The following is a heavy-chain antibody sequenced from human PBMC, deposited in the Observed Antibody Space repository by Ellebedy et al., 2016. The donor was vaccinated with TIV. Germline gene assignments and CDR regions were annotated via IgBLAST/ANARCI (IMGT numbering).Heavy chain of an antibody. D-gene: IGHD2-15*01. Sequence: PGGSLRLSCAASGFPFSSFEFNWVRQSPGKGLEWVSYISSSGTTTYYADSVKGRFTISRDSAKNSLYLQMNSLRAEDTAVYYCAAAHYYFYGKDVWGQGTRVTVSS. CDR3: AAAHYYFYGKDV. CDR2: ISSSGTTT. J-gene: IGHJ6*02. CDR1: GFPFSSFE. V-gene: IGHV3-48*03.